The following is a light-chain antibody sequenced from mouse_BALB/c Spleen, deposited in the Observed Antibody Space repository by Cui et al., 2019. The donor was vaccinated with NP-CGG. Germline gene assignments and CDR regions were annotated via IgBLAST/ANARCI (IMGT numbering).Light chain of an antibody. CDR1: TGAVTTSNY. CDR3: ALWYSNHWV. V-gene: IGLV1*01. J-gene: IGLJ1*01. CDR2: GTN. Sequence: HAVVTQGSALTTSPGETVTLTCRSSTGAVTTSNYANWVQEKPDHLFTGLIGGTNNRAPGVPARFSGSLIADKAALTITGAQTEDEAIYFCALWYSNHWVFGGGTKLTVL.